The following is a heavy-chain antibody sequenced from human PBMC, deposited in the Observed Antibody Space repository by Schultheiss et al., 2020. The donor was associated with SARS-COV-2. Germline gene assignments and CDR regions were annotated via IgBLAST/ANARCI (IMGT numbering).Heavy chain of an antibody. CDR1: GFTFSSYE. J-gene: IGHJ6*02. D-gene: IGHD5-24*01. Sequence: GGSLRLSCAASGFTFSSYEMNWVRQAPGKGLEWVSYISSSGSTIYYAETVKGRFTISRDNAKNSLYLQMNSLRAEDTAVYYCARDRGRWLQLAYFYGMDVWGQGTTVTVSS. CDR3: ARDRGRWLQLAYFYGMDV. V-gene: IGHV3-48*03. CDR2: ISSSGSTI.